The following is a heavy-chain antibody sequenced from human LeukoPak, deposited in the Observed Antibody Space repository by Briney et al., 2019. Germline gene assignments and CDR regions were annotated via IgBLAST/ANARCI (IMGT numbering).Heavy chain of an antibody. CDR1: GGSFSGYY. J-gene: IGHJ4*02. CDR3: AGNDYGDY. CDR2: INHSGST. Sequence: PSETLSLTCAVYGGSFSGYYWSWIRQPPGKGPEWIGEINHSGSTNYNPSLKSRVTISVDTSKNQFSLKLSSVTAADTAVYYCAGNDYGDYWGQGTLVTVSS. V-gene: IGHV4-34*01.